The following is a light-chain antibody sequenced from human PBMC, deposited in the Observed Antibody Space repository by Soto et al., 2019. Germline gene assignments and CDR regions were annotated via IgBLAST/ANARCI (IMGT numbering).Light chain of an antibody. CDR1: QSFRSNY. CDR2: GVS. Sequence: ENVLTQSPGTLSLSPGERATLSCRASQSFRSNYLAWYQQRPGQAPRLLIYGVSSRASGIPDRFSGSVSGTDFTLTISRLEPEDSAVYYCQHYDRIPGFTFGGGTKVEI. V-gene: IGKV3-20*01. CDR3: QHYDRIPGFT. J-gene: IGKJ4*01.